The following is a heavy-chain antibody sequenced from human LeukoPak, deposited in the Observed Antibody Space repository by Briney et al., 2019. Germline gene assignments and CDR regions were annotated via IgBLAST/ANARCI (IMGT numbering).Heavy chain of an antibody. V-gene: IGHV1-2*02. D-gene: IGHD1-1*01. CDR2: INPNSGGT. CDR1: GYTFTGYY. CDR3: AXNTRSTLAYDY. Sequence: GASVKVSCKASGYTFTGYYLHWVRQAPGQGLEWMGWINPNSGGTNYAQKFQGRVTMTSDTSISTAYMELSRLTSDDTAVYYCAXNTRSTLAYDYWGQGTLVTVSS. J-gene: IGHJ4*02.